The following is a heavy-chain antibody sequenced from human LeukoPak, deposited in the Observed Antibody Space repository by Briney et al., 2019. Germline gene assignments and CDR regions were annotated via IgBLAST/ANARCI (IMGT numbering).Heavy chain of an antibody. Sequence: SETLSLTCTVSGGSISSSNWRSWVRQPPGKGLEWIGVIYHSGSTNYNPSLKSRVTISVDKSKNQFSLKLSPVTAADTAVYYCARIRGIATRRFDPWGQGTLVTVSS. CDR2: IYHSGST. CDR1: GGSISSSNW. V-gene: IGHV4-4*02. J-gene: IGHJ5*02. CDR3: ARIRGIATRRFDP. D-gene: IGHD3-10*01.